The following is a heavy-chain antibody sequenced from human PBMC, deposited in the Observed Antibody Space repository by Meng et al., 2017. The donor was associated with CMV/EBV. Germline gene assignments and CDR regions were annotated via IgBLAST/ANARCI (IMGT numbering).Heavy chain of an antibody. CDR1: GFNFNIYT. J-gene: IGHJ4*02. V-gene: IGHV3-21*04. CDR3: ARYYGGTSGFDY. Sequence: CADSGFNFNIYTMNWVRQAPGKGLEWVSSISSSGSYIYYADSVKGRFTISRDNAKNSLFLQMISLRAEDTGVYYCARYYGGTSGFDYWGQGTLVTVSS. CDR2: ISSSGSYI. D-gene: IGHD4-23*01.